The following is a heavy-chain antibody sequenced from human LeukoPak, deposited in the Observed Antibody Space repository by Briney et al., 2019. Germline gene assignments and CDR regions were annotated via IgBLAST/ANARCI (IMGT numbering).Heavy chain of an antibody. Sequence: ASVKVSCKASGYTFTSYGISWVRQAPGQGLEWMGWISTYNGNTNYAQKLQGRVTMTTDTSTSTAYMELRSLRCDDTAVYYCARRRSSGWYAGVFDYWGQGTLVTVSS. V-gene: IGHV1-18*01. D-gene: IGHD6-19*01. CDR2: ISTYNGNT. CDR1: GYTFTSYG. J-gene: IGHJ4*02. CDR3: ARRRSSGWYAGVFDY.